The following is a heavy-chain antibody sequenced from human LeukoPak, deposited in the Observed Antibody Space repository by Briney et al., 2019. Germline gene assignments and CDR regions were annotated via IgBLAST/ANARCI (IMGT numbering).Heavy chain of an antibody. Sequence: SQTLSLTCAVSGGFIVGGNYYWSWIRQPVGKGLEWIGRIYNSGTTDYNPSLKSRVTISVDTSKNHFSLKLTSVTAADTAVYYCARGGDGYNYFDYWGQGTLVTVSS. J-gene: IGHJ4*02. CDR3: ARGGDGYNYFDY. V-gene: IGHV4-61*02. CDR2: IYNSGTT. CDR1: GGFIVGGNYY. D-gene: IGHD5-24*01.